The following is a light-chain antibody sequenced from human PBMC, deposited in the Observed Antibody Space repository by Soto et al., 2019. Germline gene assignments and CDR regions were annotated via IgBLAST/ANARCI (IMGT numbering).Light chain of an antibody. V-gene: IGKV1-39*01. Sequence: DIQMTQSPSSLSASVGDRVTITCRASQSISSYLNWYQQKPGKAPKLLIYAASSLQSGVSSRFSGSGSGTDFTLTISDLQPEDFATYYCQQSYSTPCTFGQGTKVEIK. J-gene: IGKJ1*01. CDR2: AAS. CDR1: QSISSY. CDR3: QQSYSTPCT.